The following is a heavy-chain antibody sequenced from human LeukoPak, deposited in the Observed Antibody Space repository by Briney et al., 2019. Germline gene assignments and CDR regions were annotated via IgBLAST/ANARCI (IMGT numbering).Heavy chain of an antibody. V-gene: IGHV3-7*01. D-gene: IGHD6-19*01. CDR1: GFTFSSYR. Sequence: GGSLRLSCAASGFTFSSYRMSWVRQAPGKGLEWAANIKQDGSEKYYVDSVKGRFTISRDNAKNSLYLQMNSLRAEDTAVYYCARDEVESGWFSWGYYYYMDVWGKGTTVTVSS. CDR3: ARDEVESGWFSWGYYYYMDV. CDR2: IKQDGSEK. J-gene: IGHJ6*03.